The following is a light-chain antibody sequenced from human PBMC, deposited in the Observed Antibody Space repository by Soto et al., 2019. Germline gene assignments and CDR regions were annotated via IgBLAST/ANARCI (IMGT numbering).Light chain of an antibody. Sequence: QSVLTQPRSVSGSPGQSVAISCTGTSSDIGGYNYVSWFQQHPGKAPKLMIYDVSKLPSGVPDRFSGSKSGNTASLTISGLQAEDEADYYCCSYAGTYTYVFGTGTKLTVL. CDR3: CSYAGTYTYV. J-gene: IGLJ1*01. CDR1: SSDIGGYNY. CDR2: DVS. V-gene: IGLV2-11*01.